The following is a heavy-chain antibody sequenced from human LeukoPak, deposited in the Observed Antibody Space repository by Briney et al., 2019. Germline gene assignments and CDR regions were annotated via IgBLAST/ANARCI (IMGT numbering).Heavy chain of an antibody. CDR1: GYSFTSYW. CDR2: IYPGDSDT. V-gene: IGHV5-51*01. D-gene: IGHD3-22*01. CDR3: ARGVITGEAVRYDYFDY. J-gene: IGHJ4*02. Sequence: GESLKISCKGSGYSFTSYWIGWVRQMPGKGLEWMGIIYPGDSDTRYSPSFQGQVTISADKSISTAYLQWSSLKASDTAMYYCARGVITGEAVRYDYFDYWGQGTLVTVSS.